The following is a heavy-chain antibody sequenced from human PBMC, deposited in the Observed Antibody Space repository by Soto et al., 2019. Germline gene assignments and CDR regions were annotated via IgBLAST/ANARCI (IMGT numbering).Heavy chain of an antibody. CDR1: GFTFSSYA. J-gene: IGHJ3*02. V-gene: IGHV3-30-3*01. CDR3: ARVRLRPTTRGAFDI. CDR2: ISYDGSNK. Sequence: QVQLVESGGGVVQPGRSLRLSCAASGFTFSSYAMHWVRQAPGKGLEWVAVISYDGSNKYYADSVKGRFTISRDNSKNTLYLQMHSMRAEDTAVYYCARVRLRPTTRGAFDIWGQGTMVTVSS. D-gene: IGHD4-17*01.